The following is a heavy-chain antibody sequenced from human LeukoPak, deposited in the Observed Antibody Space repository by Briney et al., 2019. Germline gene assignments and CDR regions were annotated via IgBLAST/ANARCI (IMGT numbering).Heavy chain of an antibody. D-gene: IGHD2-2*03. J-gene: IGHJ6*03. CDR2: IYTSGST. CDR3: ARSLGYCSSTSYPIYYYYYYMDV. V-gene: IGHV4-61*02. Sequence: SQTLSLTCTVSGGSISSGSYYWSWIRQPAGKGLEWIGRIYTSGSTNYNPSLKSRVTISVDTSKNQFSLKLSSVTAADTAVYYCARSLGYCSSTSYPIYYYYYYMDVWGKGTTVTVSS. CDR1: GGSISSGSYY.